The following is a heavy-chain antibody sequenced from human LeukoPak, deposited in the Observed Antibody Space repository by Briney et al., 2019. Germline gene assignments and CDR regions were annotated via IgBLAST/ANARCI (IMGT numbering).Heavy chain of an antibody. CDR3: ARGPGVYSSGWYGEYYFDY. J-gene: IGHJ4*02. D-gene: IGHD6-19*01. V-gene: IGHV3-21*01. CDR1: GFTFSSYS. Sequence: PGGSLRLSCAASGFTFSSYSMNWVRQAPGKGLEWVSSISSSSSYIYYADSVKGRFTISRDNAKNSLCLQMNSLRAEDTAVYYCARGPGVYSSGWYGEYYFDYWGQGTLVTVSS. CDR2: ISSSSSYI.